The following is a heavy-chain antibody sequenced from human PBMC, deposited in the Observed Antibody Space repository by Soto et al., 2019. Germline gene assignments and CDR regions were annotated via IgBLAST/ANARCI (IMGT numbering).Heavy chain of an antibody. V-gene: IGHV4-59*01. CDR2: IYYSGST. Sequence: PSETLSLTCTVSGGSISSYYWSWIRQPPGKGLEWIGYIYYSGSTNYNPSLKSRVTISVDTSKNQFSLKLSSVTAADTAVYYCARGQRSDYYYYYMDVWGKGTTVT. D-gene: IGHD1-1*01. CDR3: ARGQRSDYYYYYMDV. J-gene: IGHJ6*03. CDR1: GGSISSYY.